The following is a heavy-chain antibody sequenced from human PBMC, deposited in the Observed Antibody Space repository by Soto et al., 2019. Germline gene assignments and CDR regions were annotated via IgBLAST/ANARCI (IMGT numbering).Heavy chain of an antibody. D-gene: IGHD6-13*01. V-gene: IGHV3-33*01. CDR3: ARVYSSSWYSYYYGMDV. CDR2: IWYDGSNK. Sequence: GGSLRLSCAASGFTFSSYGMRWVRQAPGKGLEWVAVIWYDGSNKYYADSVKGRFTISRDNSKNTLYLQMNSLRAEDTAVYYCARVYSSSWYSYYYGMDVWGQGTTVTVSS. J-gene: IGHJ6*02. CDR1: GFTFSSYG.